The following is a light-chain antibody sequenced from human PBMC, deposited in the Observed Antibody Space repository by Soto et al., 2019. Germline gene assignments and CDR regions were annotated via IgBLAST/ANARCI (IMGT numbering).Light chain of an antibody. CDR3: QPYHSAPRS. V-gene: IGKV4-1*01. Sequence: DIVMTQSPDSLAVSLGERATINCKSSQSVLYSPNNKNYLAWYQQKPGQPPKLLIYWASTRESGVPDRFSGSGSGTDFTLTISSLQAEDVAFYYCQPYHSAPRSFGQGTKVEIK. J-gene: IGKJ1*01. CDR2: WAS. CDR1: QSVLYSPNNKNY.